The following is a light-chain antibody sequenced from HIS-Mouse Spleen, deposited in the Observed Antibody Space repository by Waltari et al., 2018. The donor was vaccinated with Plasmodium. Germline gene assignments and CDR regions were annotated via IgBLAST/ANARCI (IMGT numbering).Light chain of an antibody. CDR1: NLGSKS. V-gene: IGLV3-21*03. Sequence: SYVLTQPPSVSVAPGKTARITCGGNNLGSKSVHWYQQKPGQAPVLVVYDDSDRPSGIPERFSGSSSGTTVTLTISGVQAEDEADYYCQSADSSGTPNWVFGGGTKLTVL. J-gene: IGLJ3*02. CDR2: DDS. CDR3: QSADSSGTPNWV.